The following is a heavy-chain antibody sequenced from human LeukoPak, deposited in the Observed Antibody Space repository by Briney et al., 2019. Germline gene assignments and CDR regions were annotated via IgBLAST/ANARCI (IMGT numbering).Heavy chain of an antibody. CDR2: ISSSSSTI. CDR3: ARDQAMVEGVSDY. V-gene: IGHV3-48*01. D-gene: IGHD5-18*01. Sequence: GGSLRLSCAASGFTFSSYSMNWVRQAPGKGLEWVSYISSSSSTIYYADSVKGRFTISRDNAKNSLYLQMNSLRAEDTAVYYCARDQAMVEGVSDYWGQGTLVTASS. CDR1: GFTFSSYS. J-gene: IGHJ4*02.